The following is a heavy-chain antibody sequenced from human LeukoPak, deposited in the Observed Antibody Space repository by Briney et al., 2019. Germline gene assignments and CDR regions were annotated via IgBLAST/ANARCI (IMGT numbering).Heavy chain of an antibody. J-gene: IGHJ4*02. CDR3: ARDRAVAGFRFDY. V-gene: IGHV1-46*01. CDR2: INPSGGIT. D-gene: IGHD6-19*01. Sequence: ASVKVSCKASGYTFTSYGISWVRQAPGQGLEWMGVINPSGGITSYAQKFQGRVTMTRDTSTSTVYMELSSLRSEDTAVYYCARDRAVAGFRFDYWGQGTLVTVSS. CDR1: GYTFTSYG.